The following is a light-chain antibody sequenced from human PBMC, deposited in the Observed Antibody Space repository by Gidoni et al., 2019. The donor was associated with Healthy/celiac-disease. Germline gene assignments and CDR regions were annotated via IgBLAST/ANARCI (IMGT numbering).Light chain of an antibody. Sequence: EIVMTQSPATLSVSPGERATLYCRASQSVSSNLAWYQQKPGQAPRLLIYGASTRATGIPARFSGSGSGTEFTLTISSLQSEDFAVYYCQQYNNWPPLTFGGGTKGRSN. CDR2: GAS. CDR1: QSVSSN. J-gene: IGKJ4*01. CDR3: QQYNNWPPLT. V-gene: IGKV3-15*01.